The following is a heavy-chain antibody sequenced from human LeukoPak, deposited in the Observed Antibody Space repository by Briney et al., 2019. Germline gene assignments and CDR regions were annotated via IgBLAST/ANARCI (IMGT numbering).Heavy chain of an antibody. CDR3: AREDFSNYLNNAFDF. CDR2: IIPVSGPT. J-gene: IGHJ3*01. Sequence: GSSVKVSCKASGGTLSSYSISWVRQAPGQGLEWMGNIIPVSGPTDYAQNFQGRVTITTDESTTITYMELSSLRSDDTAVYYCAREDFSNYLNNAFDFWGQGTMVTVSS. V-gene: IGHV1-69*05. CDR1: GGTLSSYS. D-gene: IGHD4-11*01.